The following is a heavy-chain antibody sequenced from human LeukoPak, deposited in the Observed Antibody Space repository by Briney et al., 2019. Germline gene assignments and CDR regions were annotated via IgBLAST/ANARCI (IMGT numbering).Heavy chain of an antibody. CDR1: GGSFSGYY. CDR2: INHSGST. Sequence: SETLSLTCAVYGGSFSGYYWSWIRQPPGKGLEWIGEINHSGSTNYNPSLKSRVTISVDTSKNQFSLKLSSVTAADTAVYYCARGPGSGSYWAFDYWGQGTLVTVSS. D-gene: IGHD1-26*01. CDR3: ARGPGSGSYWAFDY. V-gene: IGHV4-34*01. J-gene: IGHJ4*02.